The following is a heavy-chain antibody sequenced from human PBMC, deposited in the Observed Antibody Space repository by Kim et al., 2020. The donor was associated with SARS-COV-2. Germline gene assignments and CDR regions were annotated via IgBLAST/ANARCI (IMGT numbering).Heavy chain of an antibody. V-gene: IGHV1-69*13. Sequence: SVKVSCKASGGTFSSYAISWVRQAPGQGLEWMGGIIPIFGTANYAQKFQGRVTITADESTSTAYMELSSLRSEDTAVYYCARDFVVRYCSSTSCSLTGYGMDVWGQGTTVTVSS. CDR1: GGTFSSYA. J-gene: IGHJ6*02. CDR3: ARDFVVRYCSSTSCSLTGYGMDV. CDR2: IIPIFGTA. D-gene: IGHD2-2*01.